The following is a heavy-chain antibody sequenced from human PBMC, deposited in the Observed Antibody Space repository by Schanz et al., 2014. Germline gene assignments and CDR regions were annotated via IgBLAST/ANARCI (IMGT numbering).Heavy chain of an antibody. D-gene: IGHD6-13*01. CDR3: AREEGWGIAAAGPKRYYCGMDV. Sequence: EVQLVESGGGLVKPGGSLRLSCEASEFTFSSYKMNWVRQAPGKGLEWVSSISSSGSYIHYADSVKGRFTISRDNSKNTLYLQMNSLRAEDTAVYYCAREEGWGIAAAGPKRYYCGMDVWGQGTTVTVSS. J-gene: IGHJ6*02. CDR2: ISSSGSYI. CDR1: EFTFSSYK. V-gene: IGHV3-21*01.